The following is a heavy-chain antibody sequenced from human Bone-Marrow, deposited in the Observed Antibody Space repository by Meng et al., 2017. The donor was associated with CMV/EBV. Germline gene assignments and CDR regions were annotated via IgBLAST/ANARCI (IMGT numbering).Heavy chain of an antibody. CDR3: ARWPYSSLFDY. J-gene: IGHJ4*02. CDR2: INWSGNR. V-gene: IGHV3-20*04. Sequence: GESLKISCEASGFNFDDYGMSWVRQAPGKGLEWVSGINWSGNRGYADSVKGRFTISRDNAKNSLYLQMNSLRAEDTAVYYCARWPYSSLFDYWGQGKLVNVAS. CDR1: GFNFDDYG. D-gene: IGHD6-6*01.